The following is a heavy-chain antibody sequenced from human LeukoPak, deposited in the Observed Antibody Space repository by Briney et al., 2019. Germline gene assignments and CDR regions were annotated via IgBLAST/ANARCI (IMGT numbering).Heavy chain of an antibody. CDR1: GITLSNYG. V-gene: IGHV3-23*01. J-gene: IGHJ4*02. CDR3: AKRGVVIRVILVGFHKEAYYFDS. Sequence: GGSLRLSCAVSGITLSNYGMSWVRQSPGKGLEAVAGISDSGGRTTYADSVKGRFTISRDNPKNTLYLQMNSLRAEDTAVYFCAKRGVVIRVILVGFHKEAYYFDSWGQGALVTVSS. D-gene: IGHD3-22*01. CDR2: ISDSGGRT.